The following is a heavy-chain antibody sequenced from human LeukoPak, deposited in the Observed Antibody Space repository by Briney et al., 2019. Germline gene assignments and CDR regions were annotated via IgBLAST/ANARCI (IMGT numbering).Heavy chain of an antibody. D-gene: IGHD6-13*01. Sequence: GASVKASCKASGYTFTSYYMHWVRQAPGQGLEWMGIINPSGGSTSYAQKFQGRVTMTRDTSTSTVYMELSSLRSEDTAVYYCARDSREYSSSWYISSTLPDYWGQGTLVTVSS. J-gene: IGHJ4*02. CDR2: INPSGGST. V-gene: IGHV1-46*01. CDR1: GYTFTSYY. CDR3: ARDSREYSSSWYISSTLPDY.